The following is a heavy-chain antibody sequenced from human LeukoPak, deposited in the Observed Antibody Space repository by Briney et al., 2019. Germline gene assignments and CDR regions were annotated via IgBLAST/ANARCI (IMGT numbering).Heavy chain of an antibody. D-gene: IGHD3-22*01. CDR2: ISTSSIYI. CDR1: GFTFSSYT. J-gene: IGHJ4*02. CDR3: ARDYYDSSGSLDY. Sequence: GGSLRLSCAASGFTFSSYTMNWVRQAPGKGLEWVSSISTSSIYIYYADSVKGRFIISRDNAKNSLYLQMNSLRGEDTAVYYCARDYYDSSGSLDYWGQGTLVTVSS. V-gene: IGHV3-21*01.